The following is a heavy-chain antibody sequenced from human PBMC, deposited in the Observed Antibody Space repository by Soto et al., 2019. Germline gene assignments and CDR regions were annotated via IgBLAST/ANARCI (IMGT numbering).Heavy chain of an antibody. Sequence: GGSLRLSCAASGFTFSNAWMSWVRQAPGKGLEWVGRIKSKTDGGTTDYAAPVKGRFTISRDDSKNTLYLQMNSLKTEDTAVYYCTTDGSGSYSTPPGYWGQGTLVTVSS. CDR1: GFTFSNAW. D-gene: IGHD3-10*01. CDR2: IKSKTDGGTT. V-gene: IGHV3-15*01. CDR3: TTDGSGSYSTPPGY. J-gene: IGHJ4*02.